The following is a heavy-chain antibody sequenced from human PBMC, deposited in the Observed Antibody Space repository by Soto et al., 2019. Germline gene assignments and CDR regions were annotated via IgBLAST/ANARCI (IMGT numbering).Heavy chain of an antibody. CDR1: GFTFSSYS. J-gene: IGHJ3*02. CDR3: TRLSTNAPYDACDI. D-gene: IGHD2-8*01. Sequence: LRLSCAASGFTFSSYSMNWVRQTPGKGLECVSYISSSSMTMYYVDSVKGRFTISRDNAKNSLYLQMTSVRDEDTAVYYCTRLSTNAPYDACDIWGQGTMVTVSS. V-gene: IGHV3-48*02. CDR2: ISSSSMTM.